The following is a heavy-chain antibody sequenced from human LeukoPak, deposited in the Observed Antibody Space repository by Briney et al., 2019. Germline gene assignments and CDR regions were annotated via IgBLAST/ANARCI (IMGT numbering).Heavy chain of an antibody. Sequence: ASVKVSCKTSGYTFTNYGVSWVRQAPGQGLEWMGWISAYNGYTNYAQKLQVRVTMTTDTSTSTAYMELRSLTSDDTAVYYCARDKAVTTELTQYFQPWGQGTLVTVSS. CDR3: ARDKAVTTELTQYFQP. J-gene: IGHJ1*01. CDR1: GYTFTNYG. D-gene: IGHD4-11*01. CDR2: ISAYNGYT. V-gene: IGHV1-18*01.